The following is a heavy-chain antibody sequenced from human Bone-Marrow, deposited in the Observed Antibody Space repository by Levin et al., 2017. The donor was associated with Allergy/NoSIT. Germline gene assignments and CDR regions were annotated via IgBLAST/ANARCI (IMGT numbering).Heavy chain of an antibody. J-gene: IGHJ4*02. Sequence: PSETLSLTCTVSGGSVSSGSYYWSWIRQPPGKGLEWIGYIYYNGNANYNSSLKSRLTISIDTSKNQFSLKVTSVTAADTAVYFCATDNTALRGTAAHFDFWGQGTLVTVSS. CDR1: GGSVSSGSYY. V-gene: IGHV4-61*01. CDR2: IYYNGNA. CDR3: ATDNTALRGTAAHFDF. D-gene: IGHD1-1*01.